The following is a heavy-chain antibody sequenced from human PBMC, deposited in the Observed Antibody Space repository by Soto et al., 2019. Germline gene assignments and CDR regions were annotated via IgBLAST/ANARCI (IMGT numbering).Heavy chain of an antibody. Sequence: GAPAKLSCKASGYTFTSYGICWVRQEPGQGLEWMGWIRAYNGNTNYAQKLQGRVTMTTDTSTSTAYMELRSLRPDDTAVYYCVRDLDGSGSYYTDYWGQGTLVTVSS. CDR3: VRDLDGSGSYYTDY. CDR2: IRAYNGNT. D-gene: IGHD3-10*01. V-gene: IGHV1-18*04. J-gene: IGHJ4*02. CDR1: GYTFTSYG.